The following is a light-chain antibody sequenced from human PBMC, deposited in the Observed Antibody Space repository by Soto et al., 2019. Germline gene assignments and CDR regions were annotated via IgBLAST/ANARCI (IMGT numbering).Light chain of an antibody. J-gene: IGKJ1*01. V-gene: IGKV3-20*01. Sequence: EIVLTQSPGTLSLFAGERATLSCRATQSISSNYLAWYQQKPGQAPRLLIYIASRRATGIPDRFSGSESGTDFTLTISRLEPEDSALYYCQQYGTSPWTFGQGTKVEIK. CDR3: QQYGTSPWT. CDR2: IAS. CDR1: QSISSNY.